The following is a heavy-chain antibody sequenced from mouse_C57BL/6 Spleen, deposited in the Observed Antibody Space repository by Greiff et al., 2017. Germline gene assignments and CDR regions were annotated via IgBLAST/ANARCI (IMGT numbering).Heavy chain of an antibody. V-gene: IGHV5-6*01. J-gene: IGHJ2*01. CDR2: ISSGGSYT. Sequence: EVQLVESGGDLVKPGASLKLSCAASGFTFSSYGMSWVRQTPDKRLEWVATISSGGSYTDYPDSVKGRFTISRDNAKNTLYLQMSSLKSEDTAMYYCARQEGSLDYWGQGTTLTVSS. CDR3: ARQEGSLDY. D-gene: IGHD6-2*01. CDR1: GFTFSSYG.